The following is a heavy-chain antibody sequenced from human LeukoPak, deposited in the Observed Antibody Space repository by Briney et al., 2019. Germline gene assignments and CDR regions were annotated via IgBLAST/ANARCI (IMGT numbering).Heavy chain of an antibody. Sequence: PSQTLSLTCTVSGGSISSGGYYWSWIRQPPGKGLEWIGYIYHSGSTYYNPSLKSRVTISVDRSKNQFSLKLSSVTAADTAVYYCASCSSTSCYDELFHYYYYMDVWGKGTTVTVSS. V-gene: IGHV4-30-2*01. D-gene: IGHD2-2*01. J-gene: IGHJ6*03. CDR3: ASCSSTSCYDELFHYYYYMDV. CDR1: GGSISSGGYY. CDR2: IYHSGST.